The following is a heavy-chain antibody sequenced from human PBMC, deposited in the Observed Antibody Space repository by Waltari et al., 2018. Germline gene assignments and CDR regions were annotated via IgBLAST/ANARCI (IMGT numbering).Heavy chain of an antibody. CDR3: ARDRGRGLYLDS. CDR2: VHGSGRT. D-gene: IGHD2-15*01. Sequence: QLQLQESSPGLVKPSETLSLTCAVPGDSVTSSYLWNWVRQSPGKGLEWIGQVHGSGRTNYNPSFASRVTVSLDTSNNQVSLKVTSATVADTAVYYCARDRGRGLYLDSWGPGTLVTVSP. CDR1: GDSVTSSYL. V-gene: IGHV4-4*02. J-gene: IGHJ4*02.